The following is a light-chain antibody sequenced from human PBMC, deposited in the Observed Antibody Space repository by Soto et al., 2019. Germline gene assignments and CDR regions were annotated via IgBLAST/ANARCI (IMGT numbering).Light chain of an antibody. CDR3: QQYDSTPPT. CDR1: QSANSNY. Sequence: EIVLTQSPGTLSLSPGDRATLSCRASQSANSNYLAWYQRKPGQAPRLLIYGASNRATDIPYRFSASGSGTDFTLTITRLEAEDFAVYYCQQYDSTPPTFDQGTKVEVK. V-gene: IGKV3-20*01. CDR2: GAS. J-gene: IGKJ1*01.